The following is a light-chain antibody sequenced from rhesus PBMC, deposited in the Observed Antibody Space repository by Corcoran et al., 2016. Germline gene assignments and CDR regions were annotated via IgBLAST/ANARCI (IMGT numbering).Light chain of an antibody. CDR1: QSLSNF. Sequence: DIQMTQSPSSLSASVGDRVTITCQASQSLSNFLNWYQQKTGKIPKLLIYRASSLQSGIPSRFSGDGSWTDFTLTISSLQPVDFSTYYFQQGYNYPLTFCGGTKVELK. CDR2: RAS. CDR3: QQGYNYPLT. V-gene: IGKV1-25*01. J-gene: IGKJ4*01.